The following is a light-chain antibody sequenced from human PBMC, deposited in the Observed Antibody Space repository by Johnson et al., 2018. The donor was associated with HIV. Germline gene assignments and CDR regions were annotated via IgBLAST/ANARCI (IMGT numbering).Light chain of an antibody. V-gene: IGLV1-51*01. CDR3: GTWYNSLSAPYV. CDR2: DNN. Sequence: QSVLTQPPSVSAAPGQKVTISCSGSSSNIGNNYVSWYQQLPGTAPKLLIYDNNKRPSGIPDRFSGSKSATSATLGITGLQTGDEADYYCGTWYNSLSAPYVFGTGTKVTVL. J-gene: IGLJ1*01. CDR1: SSNIGNNY.